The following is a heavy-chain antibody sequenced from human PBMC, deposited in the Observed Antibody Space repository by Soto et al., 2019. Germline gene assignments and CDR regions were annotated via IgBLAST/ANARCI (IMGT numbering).Heavy chain of an antibody. D-gene: IGHD5-18*01. J-gene: IGHJ6*02. CDR2: MNPNSGNT. V-gene: IGHV1-8*01. CDR3: ARNTLRRIQLWPTRYYYYGMDV. CDR1: GYTFTSYD. Sequence: ASVKVSCKASGYTFTSYDINWVRQATGQGLEWMGWMNPNSGNTGYAQKFQGRVTMTRNTSISTAYMELSSLRSEDTAVYYCARNTLRRIQLWPTRYYYYGMDVWGQGTTVTVS.